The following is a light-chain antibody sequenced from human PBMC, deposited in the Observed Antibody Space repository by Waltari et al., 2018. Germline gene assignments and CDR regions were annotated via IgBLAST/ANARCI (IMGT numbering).Light chain of an antibody. CDR2: DVN. J-gene: IGLJ2*01. CDR3: SSFTRTVL. V-gene: IGLV2-14*01. Sequence: QSALTQPASVSGSPGQSLTISCSRTSNDLCVSNYVTWYQQRPGKAPKLIIYDVNNRPSGVSGRFSGSKSGNTASLTISGLQAEDETDYYCSSFTRTVLFGGGTKLTVL. CDR1: SNDLCVSNY.